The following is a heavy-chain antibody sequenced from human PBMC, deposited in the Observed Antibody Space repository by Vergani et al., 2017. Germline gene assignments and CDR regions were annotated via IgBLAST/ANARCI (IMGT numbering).Heavy chain of an antibody. V-gene: IGHV3-33*01. J-gene: IGHJ4*02. Sequence: VQLLESGRGLVQPGGSLRLSCAASGFTFSSYGMHWVRQAPGKGLEWVAVIWYDGSNKYYADSVKGRFTISRDNSKNTLYLQMNSLRAEDTAVYYCARVSDGSGEWDYWGQGTLVTVSS. CDR3: ARVSDGSGEWDY. CDR1: GFTFSSYG. D-gene: IGHD3-10*01. CDR2: IWYDGSNK.